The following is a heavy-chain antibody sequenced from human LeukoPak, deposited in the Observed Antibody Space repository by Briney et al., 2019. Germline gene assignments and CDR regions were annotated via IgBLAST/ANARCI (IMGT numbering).Heavy chain of an antibody. CDR2: ISTTSNTI. D-gene: IGHD3-9*01. CDR1: GFTFSNYN. J-gene: IGHJ4*02. Sequence: HPGGSLRLSCSVSGFTFSNYNMNWVRQAPGKGLEWVAYISTTSNTIYYGDSMRGRFTVSRDNAKNSLYLQMNSLRAEDTAVYYCAREGNYDVLTGYCPADYWGQGTLVTVSS. V-gene: IGHV3-48*04. CDR3: AREGNYDVLTGYCPADY.